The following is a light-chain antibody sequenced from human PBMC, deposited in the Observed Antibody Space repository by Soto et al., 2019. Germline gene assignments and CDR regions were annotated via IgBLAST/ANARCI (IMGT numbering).Light chain of an antibody. CDR2: GSS. J-gene: IGKJ2*01. V-gene: IGKV3-20*01. CDR1: QSVTNNY. Sequence: EVVLTQSPGTLSLSPGESATLSCRASQSVTNNYFAWYQQKPGQAPRLLIFGSSDRATGIPDRFSGSGSGTDFTLTISRLEPADSAVYYCHQYGSSPPYTFGQGTKLEIK. CDR3: HQYGSSPPYT.